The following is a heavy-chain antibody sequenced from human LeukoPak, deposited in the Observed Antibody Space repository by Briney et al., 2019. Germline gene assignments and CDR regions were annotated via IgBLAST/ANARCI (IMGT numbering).Heavy chain of an antibody. V-gene: IGHV4-61*02. CDR3: ARGRVRFDP. CDR2: IYIRGST. CDR1: GGSISSGSYY. D-gene: IGHD3-10*01. Sequence: SETLSLTCTVSGGSISSGSYYWSWIRQPAGKGLEWIGRIYIRGSTSYNPALKSRVTISVDTSKNQFSLKLSSVTAADTAVYYCARGRVRFDPWGQGTLVTVSS. J-gene: IGHJ5*02.